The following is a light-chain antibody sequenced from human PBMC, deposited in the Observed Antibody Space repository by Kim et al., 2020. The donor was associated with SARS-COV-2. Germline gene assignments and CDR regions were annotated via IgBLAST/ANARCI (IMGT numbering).Light chain of an antibody. CDR1: KLGDKY. CDR2: QDS. Sequence: SVSPGQTASITCSGDKLGDKYACCYQQKPRPSPVLVIYQDSKRPSGIPERFSGSNSGNTATLTISGTQAMDEADYYCQAWNSSTVVFGGGTRLTVL. V-gene: IGLV3-1*01. CDR3: QAWNSSTVV. J-gene: IGLJ2*01.